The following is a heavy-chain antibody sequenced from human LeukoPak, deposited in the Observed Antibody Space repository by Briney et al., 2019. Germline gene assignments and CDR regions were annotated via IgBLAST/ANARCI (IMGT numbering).Heavy chain of an antibody. CDR1: GGSISSYY. V-gene: IGHV4-4*07. J-gene: IGHJ2*01. CDR2: IYTSGST. CDR3: ARGDILTGYYHGGYFDL. Sequence: PETLSLTCTVSGGSISSYYWSWIRQPAGKGLEWIGRIYTSGSTNYNPSLKSRVTMSVDTSKNQFSLKLSSVTAADTAVYYCARGDILTGYYHGGYFDLWGRGTLVTVSS. D-gene: IGHD3-9*01.